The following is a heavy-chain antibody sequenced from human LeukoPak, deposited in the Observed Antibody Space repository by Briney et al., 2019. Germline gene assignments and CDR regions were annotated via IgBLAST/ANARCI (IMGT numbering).Heavy chain of an antibody. CDR1: GYTFTSYC. CDR2: INPSGGST. D-gene: IGHD3-10*01. J-gene: IGHJ6*03. V-gene: IGHV1-46*01. Sequence: ASVKVSCKASGYTFTSYCMHWVRQAPGQGLEWMGIINPSGGSTSYAQKFQGRVTMTRDMSTSTVYMELSSLRSEDTAVYYCARDQYYGSGSYTYYYYYYMDVWGKGTTVTVSS. CDR3: ARDQYYGSGSYTYYYYYYMDV.